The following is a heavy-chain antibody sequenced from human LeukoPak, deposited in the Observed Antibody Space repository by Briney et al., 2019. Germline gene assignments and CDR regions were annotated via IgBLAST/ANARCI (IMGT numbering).Heavy chain of an antibody. CDR1: GFTFSSYW. Sequence: PGGSLRLSCAASGFTFSSYWMHWVRQAPGKGLVWVSRINSDGSSTRYADAVEGRFTISRDNAKNTLYLQMNSLRAEDTAVYYCARGGGSYNFDYWGQGTLVTVSS. D-gene: IGHD1-26*01. CDR3: ARGGGSYNFDY. V-gene: IGHV3-74*01. J-gene: IGHJ4*02. CDR2: INSDGSST.